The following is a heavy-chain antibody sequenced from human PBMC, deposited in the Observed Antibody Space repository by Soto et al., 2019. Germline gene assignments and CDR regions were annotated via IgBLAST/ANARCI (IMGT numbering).Heavy chain of an antibody. V-gene: IGHV4-4*02. CDR3: AKRSLRRFRFSETH. CDR2: IYHSGAT. D-gene: IGHD3-3*01. Sequence: QVQLQESGPGLLKPSETLSLTCTVSGDSFTNTNWWSWVRQSPGQGLEWIGEIYHSGATNYNPSPKSRLTMSIDKSKYELAPKLTSVSAADTAVYDCAKRSLRRFRFSETHWGQGTLVTVSS. CDR1: GDSFTNTNW. J-gene: IGHJ4*02.